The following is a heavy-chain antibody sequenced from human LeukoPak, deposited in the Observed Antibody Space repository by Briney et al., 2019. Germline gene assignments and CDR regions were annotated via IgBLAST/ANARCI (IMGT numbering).Heavy chain of an antibody. CDR1: GFTFSSYS. Sequence: GGSLRLSCAASGFTFSSYSMNWVRQAPGKGLEWVSYISSSSSAIYYADSLKGRFTISRDNAKNSLFLQMNSLRAEDTAVYYCARDFYDSSGYSVDYWGRGTLVTVSS. CDR2: ISSSSSAI. V-gene: IGHV3-48*01. J-gene: IGHJ4*02. CDR3: ARDFYDSSGYSVDY. D-gene: IGHD3-22*01.